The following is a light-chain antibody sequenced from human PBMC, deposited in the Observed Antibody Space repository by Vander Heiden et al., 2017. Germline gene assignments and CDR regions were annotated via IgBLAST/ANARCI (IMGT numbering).Light chain of an antibody. CDR3: QSADSSGTYPGW. CDR2: KDS. V-gene: IGLV3-25*03. Sequence: SYELTPPPSVSVSPGQTARITCSVDALPKQYAYWYQQKPGQAPVLVRYKDSERPSGIPERFSCSSSGTTFTLTISGVQAEDEADYYCQSADSSGTYPGWFGGGTKLTVL. CDR1: ALPKQY. J-gene: IGLJ3*02.